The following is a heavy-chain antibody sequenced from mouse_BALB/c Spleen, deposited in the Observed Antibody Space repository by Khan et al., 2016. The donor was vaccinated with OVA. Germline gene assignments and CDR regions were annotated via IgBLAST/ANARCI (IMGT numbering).Heavy chain of an antibody. Sequence: QVQLKESGPGLVQPSQSLSITCTVSGFSLTTYGVHWVRQSPGKGLDWLGVLWSGGTNDYSAAFISRLSITKDNSKSQVFFKMNSLQANDTAIDYCARNYDYDEGLAYWGQGTLVTVSA. D-gene: IGHD2-4*01. CDR3: ARNYDYDEGLAY. CDR1: GFSLTTYG. V-gene: IGHV2-2*02. J-gene: IGHJ3*01. CDR2: LWSGGTN.